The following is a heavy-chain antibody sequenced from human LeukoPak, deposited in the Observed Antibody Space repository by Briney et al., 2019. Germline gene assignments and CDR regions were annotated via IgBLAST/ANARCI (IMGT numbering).Heavy chain of an antibody. CDR3: GRDVFSLGES. Sequence: GGSLRLSCAASGFTLSDYGMHWVRQAPGKGLVWVSHINHDGRIRNYADSVKGPFTISRDIAKNTLYLQMNSLGADDTALYYCGRDVFSLGESWGQGTLVSVSS. D-gene: IGHD4-17*01. V-gene: IGHV3-74*01. J-gene: IGHJ5*02. CDR1: GFTLSDYG. CDR2: INHDGRIR.